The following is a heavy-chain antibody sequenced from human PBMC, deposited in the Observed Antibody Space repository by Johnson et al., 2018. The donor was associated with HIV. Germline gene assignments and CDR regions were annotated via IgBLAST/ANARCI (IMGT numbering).Heavy chain of an antibody. CDR3: AKDSRRWGAFSDAFDI. Sequence: QVQLVESGGGVVQPGRSRRLSCAVSGFTFSNYGMHWVRQAPGKGLEWVAVISYDGRNTYYADSVQGRFTISRDNSNNTLYLQMNSLRVEDTAVYYCAKDSRRWGAFSDAFDIWGQGTMVTVSS. J-gene: IGHJ3*02. CDR1: GFTFSNYG. V-gene: IGHV3-30*18. D-gene: IGHD1-26*01. CDR2: ISYDGRNT.